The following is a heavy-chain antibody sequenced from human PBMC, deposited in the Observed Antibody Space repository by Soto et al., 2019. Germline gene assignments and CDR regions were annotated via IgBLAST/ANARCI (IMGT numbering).Heavy chain of an antibody. V-gene: IGHV1-69*12. CDR3: ARGVVLVPADTTYYYYGMDV. CDR2: IIPIFGTA. D-gene: IGHD2-2*01. Sequence: QVQLVQSGAEVKKPGSSVKVSCKASGGTFSSYAISWVRQAPGQGLEWMGGIIPIFGTANYAQKFQGRVTITADESTSTAYMELSSLRSEDTAVYYCARGVVLVPADTTYYYYGMDVWGQGTTVTVSS. CDR1: GGTFSSYA. J-gene: IGHJ6*02.